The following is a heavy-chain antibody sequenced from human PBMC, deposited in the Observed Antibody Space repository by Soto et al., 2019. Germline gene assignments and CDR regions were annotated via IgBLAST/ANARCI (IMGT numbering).Heavy chain of an antibody. D-gene: IGHD6-13*01. CDR2: MNPNSGNT. CDR3: ARAQDQRKSTSSWYYYGMDV. V-gene: IGHV1-8*01. Sequence: QVQLVQSGAEVKKPGASVKVSCKASGYTFTSYDINWVRQATGQGLEWMGWMNPNSGNTGYAQKFQGRVTMTRSTSMSTAYMELSSLRYEDTAVYYCARAQDQRKSTSSWYYYGMDVWGQGTTVTVSS. J-gene: IGHJ6*02. CDR1: GYTFTSYD.